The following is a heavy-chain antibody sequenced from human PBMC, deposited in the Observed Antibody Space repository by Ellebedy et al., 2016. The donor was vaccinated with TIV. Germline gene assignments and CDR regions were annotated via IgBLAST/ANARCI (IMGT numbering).Heavy chain of an antibody. D-gene: IGHD2-15*01. CDR3: AKQGRSASNWFDP. J-gene: IGHJ5*02. V-gene: IGHV3-30*02. Sequence: DSVEGRFTISRDNSKNTLFLQINSLRAEDTAVYFCAKQGRSASNWFDPWGQGTLVTVSS.